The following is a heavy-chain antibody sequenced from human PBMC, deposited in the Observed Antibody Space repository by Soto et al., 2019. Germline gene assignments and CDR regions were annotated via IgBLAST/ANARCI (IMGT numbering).Heavy chain of an antibody. D-gene: IGHD3-9*01. CDR2: ISPKSGGT. Sequence: QVQLVQSGAEVKKPGASVKISCEASGYSFINYYMHWVRQAPGQGFEWMGRISPKSGGTNYAQKFQGRVSLTWDTSLNTASIELSSLMSEDAAVYYCARPPGYISDWYYFDLWGQGTQVTVSS. CDR3: ARPPGYISDWYYFDL. CDR1: GYSFINYY. V-gene: IGHV1-2*02. J-gene: IGHJ4*02.